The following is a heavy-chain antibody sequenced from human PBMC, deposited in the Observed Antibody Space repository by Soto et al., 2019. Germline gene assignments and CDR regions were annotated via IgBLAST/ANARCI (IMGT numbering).Heavy chain of an antibody. CDR3: ARKVGMEFDY. D-gene: IGHD2-21*01. CDR2: ISTNGGST. J-gene: IGHJ4*02. Sequence: PGGSLRLSCSASGFTFSSYAMHWVRQAPGKGLEYVSSISTNGGSTHYADSVKGRFTISRDNSKNTQYLQMSSLRADDTAVYYCARKVGMEFDYWGQGTQVTVSS. V-gene: IGHV3-64D*06. CDR1: GFTFSSYA.